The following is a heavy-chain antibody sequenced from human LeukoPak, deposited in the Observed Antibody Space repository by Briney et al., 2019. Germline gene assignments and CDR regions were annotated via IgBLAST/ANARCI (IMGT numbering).Heavy chain of an antibody. CDR1: GGSISSGGYY. J-gene: IGHJ3*02. V-gene: IGHV4-31*03. D-gene: IGHD7-27*01. Sequence: SETLSLTCTVSGGSISSGGYYWSWIRQHPGKGLEWIGYIYYSGSTYYNPSLKSRVTISVDTSKNQFSLKLSSVTAADTAVYYCARHPAHWGREPFDIWGQGTMVTVSS. CDR2: IYYSGST. CDR3: ARHPAHWGREPFDI.